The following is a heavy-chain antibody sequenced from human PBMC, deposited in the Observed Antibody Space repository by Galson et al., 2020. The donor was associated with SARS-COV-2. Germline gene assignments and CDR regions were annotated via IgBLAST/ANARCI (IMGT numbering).Heavy chain of an antibody. CDR2: IYYSGNT. CDR3: VRASRPPVVSIFIGGPNNFDY. Sequence: ASETLSLTCTVSGGAISSSRYFWGWIRQSPGKGLEWIGSIYYSGNTYDNPSLRSRVTMSEDSSKNQFSLRLRSVTAADTGIYYCVRASRPPVVSIFIGGPNNFDYWSQGTVVTVSS. V-gene: IGHV4-39*07. CDR1: GGAISSSRYF. J-gene: IGHJ4*02. D-gene: IGHD2-15*01.